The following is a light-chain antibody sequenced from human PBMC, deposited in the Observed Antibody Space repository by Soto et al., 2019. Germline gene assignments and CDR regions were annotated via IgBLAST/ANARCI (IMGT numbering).Light chain of an antibody. V-gene: IGKV1-39*01. Sequence: DIQMTQSPSSLSASVGDRVTITCRASQNINTYLNWCQQKPGKAPNLLIYAASNLQSGVPSRFSGSGSGTDFTLTISSLQPEDFATYYCQQSYSTPFTFGPETKVDIK. CDR1: QNINTY. CDR3: QQSYSTPFT. CDR2: AAS. J-gene: IGKJ3*01.